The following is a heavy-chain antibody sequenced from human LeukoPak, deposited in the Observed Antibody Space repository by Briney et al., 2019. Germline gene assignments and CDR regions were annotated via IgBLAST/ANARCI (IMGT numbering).Heavy chain of an antibody. CDR2: INPSGGST. CDR3: ARGARRYYDSSGYYSGPFDY. D-gene: IGHD3-22*01. V-gene: IGHV1-46*01. J-gene: IGHJ4*02. CDR1: GYTFTSYY. Sequence: GASVTVSFKASGYTFTSYYMHWVRQAPGQGLEWMGIINPSGGSTSYAQKFQGRVTMTRDMSTSTVYMELSSLRSEDTAVYYCARGARRYYDSSGYYSGPFDYWGQGTLVTVSS.